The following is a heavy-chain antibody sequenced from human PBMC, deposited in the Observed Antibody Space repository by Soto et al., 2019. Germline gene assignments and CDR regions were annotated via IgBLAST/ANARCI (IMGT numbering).Heavy chain of an antibody. D-gene: IGHD1-26*01. Sequence: PSDTLSLTCTVSGGSISNYYWNWIRQSPGKGLEWIGYIYYNGNTNYNPSLKSRVTISVDTSKNQFSLKLSSVTAADTAVYYCESHTGSYLAEYFQHWGQGTLVTVSS. V-gene: IGHV4-59*01. J-gene: IGHJ1*01. CDR3: ESHTGSYLAEYFQH. CDR1: GGSISNYY. CDR2: IYYNGNT.